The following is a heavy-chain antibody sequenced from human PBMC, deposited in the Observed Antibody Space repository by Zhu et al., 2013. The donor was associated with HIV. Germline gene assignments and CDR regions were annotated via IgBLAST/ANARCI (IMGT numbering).Heavy chain of an antibody. CDR3: TRDRQRVTFDY. Sequence: QAQLVQSGAEVQKPGASVKVSCKASGYHFHDDYIHWVRQAPGRGFEWMGWVNPYNGVRVPAQRLQDRLTLAADTSTNTVYMELKNLRPDDTAIYYCTRDRQRVTFDYWGQGTLVTVAS. D-gene: IGHD2-21*02. CDR2: VNPYNGVR. CDR1: GYHFHDDY. V-gene: IGHV1-2*02. J-gene: IGHJ4*02.